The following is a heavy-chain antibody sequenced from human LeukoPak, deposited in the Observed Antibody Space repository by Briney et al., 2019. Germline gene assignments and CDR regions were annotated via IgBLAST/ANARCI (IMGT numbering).Heavy chain of an antibody. CDR3: ARVLDYYGSGTRDFDY. J-gene: IGHJ4*02. CDR1: GYSVSSGFY. Sequence: SETLSLTCSVSGYSVSSGFYWGWIRQPPGKGLEWIGSMYHSGTTSYNPSLKSRVTMAVDTSKNQFSLELSPVTAADTAVYYCARVLDYYGSGTRDFDYWGQGTLVTVSS. D-gene: IGHD3-10*01. V-gene: IGHV4-38-2*02. CDR2: MYHSGTT.